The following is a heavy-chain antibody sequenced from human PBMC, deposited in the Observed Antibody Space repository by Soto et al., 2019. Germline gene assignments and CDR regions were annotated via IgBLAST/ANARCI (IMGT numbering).Heavy chain of an antibody. Sequence: GGSLRLSCAASGFTFSSYSMNWVRQAPGKGLEWVSSISSSSSYIYYADSVKGRFTISRDNAKNSLYLQMNSLRAEDTAVYYCARASWNGDPDYWGQGTLVTVSS. CDR3: ARASWNGDPDY. D-gene: IGHD1-1*01. CDR1: GFTFSSYS. J-gene: IGHJ4*02. V-gene: IGHV3-21*01. CDR2: ISSSSSYI.